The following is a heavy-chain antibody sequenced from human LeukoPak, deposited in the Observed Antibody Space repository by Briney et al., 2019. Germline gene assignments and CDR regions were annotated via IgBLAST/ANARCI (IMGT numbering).Heavy chain of an antibody. D-gene: IGHD3-10*01. CDR3: ARETMWFGESGSNWFDP. J-gene: IGHJ5*02. CDR2: IYYSGST. Sequence: SETLSLTCTVSGGSISSSSYYWGWIRQPPGKGLEWIGSIYYSGSTYYNPSLKSRVTISVDTSKNQFSLKLSSVTAADTAVYYCARETMWFGESGSNWFDPWGQGTLVTVSS. V-gene: IGHV4-39*07. CDR1: GGSISSSSYY.